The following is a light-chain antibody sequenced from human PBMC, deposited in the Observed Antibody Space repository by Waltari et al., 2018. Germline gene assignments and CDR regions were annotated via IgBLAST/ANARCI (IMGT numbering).Light chain of an antibody. CDR3: QQFGGSPIT. Sequence: EIVLTQSPGTLSLSPGEGATLSCRASQSVSSNYLGWYQQKPGQAPSLLIYGASRRASGTPYRFSGSGSGTDFTLTISRLEPEDFAVYYCQQFGGSPITFGQGTRLAIK. V-gene: IGKV3-20*01. CDR1: QSVSSNY. CDR2: GAS. J-gene: IGKJ5*01.